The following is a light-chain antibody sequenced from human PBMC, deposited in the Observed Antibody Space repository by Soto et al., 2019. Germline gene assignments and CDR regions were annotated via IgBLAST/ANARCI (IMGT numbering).Light chain of an antibody. V-gene: IGKV3-11*01. Sequence: EIVLTQSPATLSLSPGERATLSCRASQSVSSYLAWYQQKPGQAPRLLIYDASNRATAIPARFSGSGSGTDFTLTISSLEPEDFAVYYCQQHSNWPLFGQGTRLEIK. CDR1: QSVSSY. CDR3: QQHSNWPL. CDR2: DAS. J-gene: IGKJ5*01.